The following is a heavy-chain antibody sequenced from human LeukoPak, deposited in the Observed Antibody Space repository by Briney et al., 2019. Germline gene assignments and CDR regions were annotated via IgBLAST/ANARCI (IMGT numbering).Heavy chain of an antibody. Sequence: PRGSLRLSRADSLDTFSIYSMNWGRETPGKGLEWVSSIISRRSYIYSADTVKGRFTISTDNTKKSQYLQINSLRAQDTAGYSFASADLEYSSSSVYSDAFDIWRQGTMVTVCS. CDR3: ASADLEYSSSSVYSDAFDI. V-gene: IGHV3-21*03. CDR1: LDTFSIYS. J-gene: IGHJ3*02. CDR2: IISRRSYI. D-gene: IGHD6-6*01.